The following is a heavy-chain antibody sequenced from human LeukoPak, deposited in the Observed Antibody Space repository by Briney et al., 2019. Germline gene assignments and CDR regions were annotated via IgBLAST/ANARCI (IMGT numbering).Heavy chain of an antibody. D-gene: IGHD2-15*01. CDR1: GGTFSSYT. CDR2: IIPILGIA. V-gene: IGHV1-69*04. J-gene: IGHJ4*02. CDR3: ARDRGYCSGGSCYTVD. Sequence: GSSVKVSCKASGGTFSSYTISWVRQAPGQGLDWMGRIIPILGIANYAQKFQGRVTITADKSTSTAYMELSSLRSEDTAVYYCARDRGYCSGGSCYTVDWGQGTLVTVSS.